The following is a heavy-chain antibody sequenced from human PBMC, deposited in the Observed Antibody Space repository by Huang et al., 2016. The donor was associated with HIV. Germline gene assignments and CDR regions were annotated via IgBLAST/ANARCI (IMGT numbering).Heavy chain of an antibody. CDR1: GFTFGDFN. CDR2: ISSSSNSK. D-gene: IGHD2-15*01. V-gene: IGHV3-48*04. Sequence: EVQLVESGGGLVQPGTSLRLSCAASGFTFGDFNMNWVRQAPWKGLGWISYISSSSNSKLYAYSVKGRFTISRDNARNSLYLQLKSLRVEDTAVYYCARESCSGGTCYLFDFWGQGVLVTVSS. J-gene: IGHJ4*02. CDR3: ARESCSGGTCYLFDF.